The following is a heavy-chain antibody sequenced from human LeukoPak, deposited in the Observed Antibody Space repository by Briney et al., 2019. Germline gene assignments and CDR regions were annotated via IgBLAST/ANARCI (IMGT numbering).Heavy chain of an antibody. V-gene: IGHV3-66*01. CDR2: IYSGGST. J-gene: IGHJ5*02. CDR3: ARDRAGGGGSPPPFDP. D-gene: IGHD2-15*01. Sequence: GGSLRLSCAASGFTVSSNYMSWVRQAPGKGLEWVSVIYSGGSTYYADSVKGRFTISRDNSKNTLYLQMNSLRAEDTAVYYCARDRAGGGGSPPPFDPWGQGTLVTVSS. CDR1: GFTVSSNY.